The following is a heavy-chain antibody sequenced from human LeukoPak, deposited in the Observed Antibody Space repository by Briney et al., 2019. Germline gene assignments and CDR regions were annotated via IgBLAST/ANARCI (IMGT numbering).Heavy chain of an antibody. D-gene: IGHD3-9*01. CDR3: ARVERYHYYDILTGYYTRSGGCCYFDY. Sequence: SETLSLTCTVSGGSISSSSYYWGWIRQPPGKGLEWIGSIYYSGSTYYNPSLKSRVTISVDTSKNQFSLKLSSVTAADTAVYYCARVERYHYYDILTGYYTRSGGCCYFDYWGQGTLVTVSS. V-gene: IGHV4-39*07. CDR1: GGSISSSSYY. J-gene: IGHJ4*02. CDR2: IYYSGST.